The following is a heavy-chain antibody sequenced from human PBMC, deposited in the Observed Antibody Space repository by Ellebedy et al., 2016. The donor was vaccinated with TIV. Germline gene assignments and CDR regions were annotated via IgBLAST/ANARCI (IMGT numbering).Heavy chain of an antibody. V-gene: IGHV3-74*01. CDR3: ARNRFCSGGDCYALAY. Sequence: GESLKISCAASGFTFNNYWMHWVRQAPGKGLVWVSRINTDGSSTIYADSVTGRFTISRDNAKNTLYLQMNSLRAEDTALYFCARNRFCSGGDCYALAYWGQGTLVTVSS. CDR1: GFTFNNYW. D-gene: IGHD2-15*01. J-gene: IGHJ4*02. CDR2: INTDGSST.